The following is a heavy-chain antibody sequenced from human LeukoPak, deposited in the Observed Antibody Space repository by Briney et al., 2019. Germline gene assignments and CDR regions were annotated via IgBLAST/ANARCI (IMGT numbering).Heavy chain of an antibody. J-gene: IGHJ4*02. D-gene: IGHD3-9*01. Sequence: GGSLRLSCAASGFTVSSNYMSWVRQAPGKGLEWVSVIYSGGSTYYADSVKGRFTISRDNSKNTLYLQMNSLRAEDTAVYYCARKAKHYDILTGYYLPADFDYWGQGTLVTVSS. CDR1: GFTVSSNY. CDR3: ARKAKHYDILTGYYLPADFDY. CDR2: IYSGGST. V-gene: IGHV3-53*01.